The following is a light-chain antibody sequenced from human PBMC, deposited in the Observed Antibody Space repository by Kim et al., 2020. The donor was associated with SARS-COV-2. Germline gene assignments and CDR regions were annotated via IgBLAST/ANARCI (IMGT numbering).Light chain of an antibody. CDR2: GAS. V-gene: IGKV3-15*01. Sequence: SVSPGERATLACRASQSVSSNLAWYQQKPGQAPRRLIYGASTRATGIPARFSGSGSGTEFTLTISSLQSEDFAVYYCQQYNNWSYTCGQGTKLEI. J-gene: IGKJ2*01. CDR3: QQYNNWSYT. CDR1: QSVSSN.